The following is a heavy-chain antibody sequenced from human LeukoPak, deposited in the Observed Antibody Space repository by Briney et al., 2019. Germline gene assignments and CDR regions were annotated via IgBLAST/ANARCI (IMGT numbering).Heavy chain of an antibody. D-gene: IGHD3-10*01. CDR1: GFTVSSNY. J-gene: IGHJ5*02. V-gene: IGHV3-66*01. CDR2: IYSGGST. Sequence: GGSLRLSCAASGFTVSSNYMSWVRQAPGKGLELVSVIYSGGSTYYADSVKGRFTISRDNSKNTLYLQMNSLRAEDTAVYYCARVAYYYGSGTPGWFDPWGQGTLVTVSS. CDR3: ARVAYYYGSGTPGWFDP.